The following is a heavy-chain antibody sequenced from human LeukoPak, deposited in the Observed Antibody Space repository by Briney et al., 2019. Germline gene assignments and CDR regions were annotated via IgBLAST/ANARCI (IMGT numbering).Heavy chain of an antibody. CDR2: IYYSGST. D-gene: IGHD3-10*01. V-gene: IGHV4-59*01. Sequence: PSETLSLTCTVSGGSISSYYWSWIRQPPGKGLEWIGYIYYSGSTNYNPSLKSRVTISVDTSKNQFSLKLGSVTAADTAVYYCATSLRASDIWGQGTMVTVSS. CDR3: ATSLRASDI. J-gene: IGHJ3*02. CDR1: GGSISSYY.